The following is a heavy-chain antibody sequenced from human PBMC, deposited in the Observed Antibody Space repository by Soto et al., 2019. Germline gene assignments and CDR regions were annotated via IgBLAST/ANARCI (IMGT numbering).Heavy chain of an antibody. Sequence: SETLSLTCAVSGGSISSGGYSWSWIRQPPGKGLEWIGYIYHSGSTYYNPSLKSRVTISVDRSKNQFSLKLSSVTAADTAVYYCASLGGGSGSYSRKNWFDPWGQGTLVTSPQ. CDR3: ASLGGGSGSYSRKNWFDP. D-gene: IGHD3-10*01. J-gene: IGHJ5*02. V-gene: IGHV4-30-2*01. CDR1: GGSISSGGYS. CDR2: IYHSGST.